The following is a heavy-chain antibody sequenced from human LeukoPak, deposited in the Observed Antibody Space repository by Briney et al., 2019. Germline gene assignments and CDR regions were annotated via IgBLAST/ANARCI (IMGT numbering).Heavy chain of an antibody. CDR3: ARVSYDFWRGYYFDY. Sequence: ASVKVSCKASGYTFTSYGISWVRQAPGQGLEWMGWISAYNGNTNYAQKLQGRVTMTTDTSTSTAYMELSSLRSEDMAVYYCARVSYDFWRGYYFDYWGQGTLVTVS. CDR1: GYTFTSYG. D-gene: IGHD3-3*01. CDR2: ISAYNGNT. J-gene: IGHJ4*02. V-gene: IGHV1-18*03.